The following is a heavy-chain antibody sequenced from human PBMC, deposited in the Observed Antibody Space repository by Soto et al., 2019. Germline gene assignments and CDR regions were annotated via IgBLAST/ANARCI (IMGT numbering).Heavy chain of an antibody. D-gene: IGHD3-10*01. Sequence: SVKVSCKASGGTFSSYAISWVRQAPGQGLEWMGGIIPIFGTANYAQKFQGRVTITADESTSTVYMELSSLRSEDTAVFYCAREMVRGVGSDYWGQGTLVTVSS. V-gene: IGHV1-69*13. J-gene: IGHJ4*02. CDR3: AREMVRGVGSDY. CDR1: GGTFSSYA. CDR2: IIPIFGTA.